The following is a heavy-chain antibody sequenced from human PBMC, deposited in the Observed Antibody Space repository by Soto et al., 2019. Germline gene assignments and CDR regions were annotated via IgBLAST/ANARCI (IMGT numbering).Heavy chain of an antibody. V-gene: IGHV3-30-3*01. CDR2: ISYDGSNK. Sequence: GGSLRLSCAAAGFTFSSYAMHRVRQAPGKLLEWSAGISYDGSNKYYAASVKGRFTISRDNSKSTLYLQMISLRAEYTAVYYFARDWHMVTTSGYWGQGPRVALSS. J-gene: IGHJ4*02. CDR3: ARDWHMVTTSGY. D-gene: IGHD4-17*01. CDR1: GFTFSSYA.